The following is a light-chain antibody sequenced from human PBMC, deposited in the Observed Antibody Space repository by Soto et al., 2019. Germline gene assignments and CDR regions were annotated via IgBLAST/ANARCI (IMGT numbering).Light chain of an antibody. Sequence: DIALTQSPDTLSVSPGERATLSCRAIRSVGFSLGCYQQKPGQAPRLLIYDTSTRATGVPARLSGSGSGTEFTITISSMQSEDLAIYYRRQYKSRXPFTCGQGTRLXI. CDR2: DTS. J-gene: IGKJ5*01. V-gene: IGKV3-15*01. CDR1: RSVGFS. CDR3: RQYKSRXPFT.